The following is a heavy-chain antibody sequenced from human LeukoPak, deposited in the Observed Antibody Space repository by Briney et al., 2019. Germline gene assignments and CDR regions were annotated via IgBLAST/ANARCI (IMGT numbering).Heavy chain of an antibody. CDR1: GDSINSRSYY. D-gene: IGHD5-12*01. J-gene: IGHJ3*02. V-gene: IGHV4-39*01. CDR2: LYYGGHT. Sequence: SETLSLTCTVSGDSINSRSYYWDWIRQPPGKGLEWYLNLYYGGHTHYNPSPNSRVTISADTSNHQFSLILSSVTPTATSLYYSARQTRPGYGGSEIAFDIWGQGTMVTVSS. CDR3: ARQTRPGYGGSEIAFDI.